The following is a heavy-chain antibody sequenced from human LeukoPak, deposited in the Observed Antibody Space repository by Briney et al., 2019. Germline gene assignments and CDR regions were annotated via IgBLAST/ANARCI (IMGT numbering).Heavy chain of an antibody. V-gene: IGHV1-8*01. CDR3: ARSRGVLGGGFDAFNI. J-gene: IGHJ3*02. Sequence: ASVNVSCKSSVYTFTSYDFNWVRQATGQGLEWMGWMKPNSGNTGHAQNFQGRVTMTRSTSISTAYMELSSLRSEDTAVYYCARSRGVLGGGFDAFNIWGQGTMVTVSS. CDR1: VYTFTSYD. D-gene: IGHD3-16*01. CDR2: MKPNSGNT.